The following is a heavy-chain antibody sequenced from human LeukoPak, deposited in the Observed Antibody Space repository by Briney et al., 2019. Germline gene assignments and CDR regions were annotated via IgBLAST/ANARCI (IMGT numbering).Heavy chain of an antibody. D-gene: IGHD6-19*01. J-gene: IGHJ5*02. CDR3: AKEAAVAGMGRVNWFDP. Sequence: SETLSLTCTVSGGSISGYYWSWIRQPPGGGLEWIGYIYYTGRTNYNLSLKRRLTISIDTSKNQFSLSLTSVTAADTAVYYCAKEAAVAGMGRVNWFDPWGQGTLVTVSS. CDR1: GGSISGYY. V-gene: IGHV4-59*12. CDR2: IYYTGRT.